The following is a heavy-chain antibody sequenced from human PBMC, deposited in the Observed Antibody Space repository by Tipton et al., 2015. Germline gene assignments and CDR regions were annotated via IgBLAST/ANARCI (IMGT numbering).Heavy chain of an antibody. J-gene: IGHJ4*01. D-gene: IGHD3-22*01. V-gene: IGHV5-51*01. Sequence: VQLVQSGPEVKIPGESLTISCEASGYTFETYWIGWVRQMPEKGLEWVGLIFPGESDPRYGASFQGYVSISADKSTRTASLQWRSLRASDGGMYYCVRRTTRGAWFWGQGTLVTVS. CDR3: VRRTTRGAWF. CDR1: GYTFETYW. CDR2: IFPGESDP.